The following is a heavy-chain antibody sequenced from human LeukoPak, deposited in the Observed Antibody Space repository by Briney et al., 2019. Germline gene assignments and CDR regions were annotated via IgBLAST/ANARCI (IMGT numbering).Heavy chain of an antibody. CDR2: IYYSGST. D-gene: IGHD3-10*01. CDR3: ARHSAGRVFDY. CDR1: GGSISSSSYY. V-gene: IGHV4-39*01. Sequence: ASETLSLTCTVSGGSISSSSYYWGWIRQPPGKGLEWVGSIYYSGSTYYNPSLKSRVTISVDTSKNQFSLKLSSVTAVDTAVYYCARHSAGRVFDYWGQGTLVTVSS. J-gene: IGHJ4*02.